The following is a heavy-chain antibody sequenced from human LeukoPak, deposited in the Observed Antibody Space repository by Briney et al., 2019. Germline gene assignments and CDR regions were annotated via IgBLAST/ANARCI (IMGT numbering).Heavy chain of an antibody. Sequence: ASFNLSCKASGDTLTSYAMQWVRQDPGQRLEWMGWINAGNGNTKYSQKFQGRVTITRDTSASTAYMELSSLRSEDTAVYYCARAYSGYDNWFDPWGQGTLVTVSS. CDR3: ARAYSGYDNWFDP. CDR1: GDTLTSYA. D-gene: IGHD5-12*01. CDR2: INAGNGNT. J-gene: IGHJ5*02. V-gene: IGHV1-3*01.